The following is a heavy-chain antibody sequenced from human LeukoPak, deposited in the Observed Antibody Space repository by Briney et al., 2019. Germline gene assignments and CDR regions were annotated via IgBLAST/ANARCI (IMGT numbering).Heavy chain of an antibody. J-gene: IGHJ4*02. V-gene: IGHV3-53*01. CDR3: AGRVGATTAAFDY. CDR1: GFTVSSNS. D-gene: IGHD1-26*01. Sequence: GGSLRLSCAASGFTVSSNSMSGVPQAPGKGLEGVSIIYSGGSTYFTDSVKGRFTISRDRSKNTLYLQMNSLRGEDTAVYYCAGRVGATTAAFDYWGQGTLVTVFS. CDR2: IYSGGST.